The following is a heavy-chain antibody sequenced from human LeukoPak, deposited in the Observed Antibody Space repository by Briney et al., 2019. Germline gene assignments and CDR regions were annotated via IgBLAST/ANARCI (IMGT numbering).Heavy chain of an antibody. J-gene: IGHJ4*02. CDR2: ISSSGSTI. V-gene: IGHV3-11*04. CDR1: GFTFSDYY. Sequence: GGSLRLSCAASGFTFSDYYMSWIRQAPGKGLEWVSYISSSGSTIYYADSVKGRFTISRDNAKNSLYLQMNSLRAEDTAVYYCARALDTAMVTYPDYWGQGTLVTVSS. CDR3: ARALDTAMVTYPDY. D-gene: IGHD5-18*01.